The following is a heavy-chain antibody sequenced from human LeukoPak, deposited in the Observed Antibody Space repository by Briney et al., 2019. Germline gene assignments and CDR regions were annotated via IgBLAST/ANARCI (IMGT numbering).Heavy chain of an antibody. CDR2: IWYDGSSK. V-gene: IGHV3-30*02. D-gene: IGHD6-19*01. CDR1: GFTFSSYG. CDR3: AKDLGGGSGCYDL. J-gene: IGHJ2*01. Sequence: GGSLRLSCAASGFTFSSYGMHWVRQAPGKGLEWVAVIWYDGSSKYYADSVQGRFTISRDNSKNTLYLQMNSLRAEDTAVYYCAKDLGGGSGCYDLWGRGTLVTVSS.